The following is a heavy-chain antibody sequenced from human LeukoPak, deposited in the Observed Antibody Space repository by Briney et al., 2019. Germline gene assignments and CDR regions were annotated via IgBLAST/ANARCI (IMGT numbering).Heavy chain of an antibody. CDR1: GGSISSSSYY. CDR2: IYYSGST. CDR3: ASRKLGNDY. J-gene: IGHJ4*02. D-gene: IGHD7-27*01. V-gene: IGHV4-39*07. Sequence: SETLSLTCTVSGGSISSSSYYWGWIRQPPGKGLEWIGSIYYSGSTYYNPSLRSRVTMSADTSKSQSSLKLSSVTAADTAVYYCASRKLGNDYWGQGTLVTVSS.